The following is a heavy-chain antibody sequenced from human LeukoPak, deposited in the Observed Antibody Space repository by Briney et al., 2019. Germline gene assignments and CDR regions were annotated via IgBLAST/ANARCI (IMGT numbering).Heavy chain of an antibody. CDR2: ISGSGGST. J-gene: IGHJ6*04. Sequence: GSLRLSCAASGFTFSSYAMSWVRQAPGKGLEWVSAISGSGGSTYYADSVKGRFTISRDNSKNTLYLQMNSLRAEDTAVYYCAKDPVDYDSRGYYSYYYGMDVGGKGPTVTVSS. V-gene: IGHV3-23*01. CDR1: GFTFSSYA. CDR3: AKDPVDYDSRGYYSYYYGMDV. D-gene: IGHD3-22*01.